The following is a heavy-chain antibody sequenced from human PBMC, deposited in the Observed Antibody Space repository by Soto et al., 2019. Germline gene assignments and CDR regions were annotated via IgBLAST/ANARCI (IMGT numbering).Heavy chain of an antibody. J-gene: IGHJ4*02. V-gene: IGHV3-48*01. Sequence: GGSLRLSGAASGFTFSNAWMNWVRQAPGKGLEWVSYISSSSSTIYYADSVKGRFTISRDNAKNSLYLQMNSLRAEDTAVYYCAYIAVAGTLRFDYWGQGTLVTVSS. CDR1: GFTFSNAW. CDR3: AYIAVAGTLRFDY. D-gene: IGHD6-19*01. CDR2: ISSSSSTI.